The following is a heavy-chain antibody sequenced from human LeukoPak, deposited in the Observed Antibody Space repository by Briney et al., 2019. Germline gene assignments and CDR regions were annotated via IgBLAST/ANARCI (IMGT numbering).Heavy chain of an antibody. CDR2: SDSGRKT. J-gene: IGHJ4*02. CDR1: GFTFSSYA. Sequence: GGSLRLSCAVSGFTFSSYAMSWVRQAPGKGLEWVAGSDSGRKTYYADSVKGRFTISRDNSKNTLYLQMNSLRAEDTAVYYCAKDLGYSGYDAIDYWGQGTLVTVSS. V-gene: IGHV3-23*01. D-gene: IGHD5-12*01. CDR3: AKDLGYSGYDAIDY.